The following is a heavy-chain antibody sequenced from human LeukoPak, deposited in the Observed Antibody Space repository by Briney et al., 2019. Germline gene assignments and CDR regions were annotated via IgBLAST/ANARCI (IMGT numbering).Heavy chain of an antibody. V-gene: IGHV4-59*01. Sequence: SETLSLTCTVSGGSISSYYWSWIRQPPGKGLEWIRYIYYSGSTNYNPSLKSRVTISVDTSKNQFSLKLSSVTAADTAVYYCAREGGSGSYGIDYWGQGTLVTVSS. CDR1: GGSISSYY. D-gene: IGHD3-10*01. CDR2: IYYSGST. J-gene: IGHJ4*02. CDR3: AREGGSGSYGIDY.